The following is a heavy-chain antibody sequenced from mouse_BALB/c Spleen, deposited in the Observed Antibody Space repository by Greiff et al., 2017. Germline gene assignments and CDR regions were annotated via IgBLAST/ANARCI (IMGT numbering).Heavy chain of an antibody. J-gene: IGHJ2*01. V-gene: IGHV5-6*01. D-gene: IGHD2-2*01. Sequence: EVKVVESGGDLVKPGGSLKLSCAASGFTFSSYGMSWVRQTPDKRLEWVATISSGGSYTYYPDSVKGRFTISRDNAKNTLYLQMSSLKSEDTAMYYCARQTRGYDERYFDYWGQGTTLTVSS. CDR1: GFTFSSYG. CDR2: ISSGGSYT. CDR3: ARQTRGYDERYFDY.